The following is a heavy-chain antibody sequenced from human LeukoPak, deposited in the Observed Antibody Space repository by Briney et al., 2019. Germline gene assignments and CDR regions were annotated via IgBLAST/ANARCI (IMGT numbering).Heavy chain of an antibody. V-gene: IGHV3-23*01. CDR2: ISGSGGST. Sequence: GQSLRLSCAASGCTFSSYAMSWVRKAPGQGLDWVSAISGSGGSTYYADSVKGRFTISRDNSKNTLYLQMNSLRAEDTAVYYCAKAPRAAAGTYNGMDVWGQGTTVTVSS. CDR1: GCTFSSYA. CDR3: AKAPRAAAGTYNGMDV. D-gene: IGHD6-13*01. J-gene: IGHJ6*02.